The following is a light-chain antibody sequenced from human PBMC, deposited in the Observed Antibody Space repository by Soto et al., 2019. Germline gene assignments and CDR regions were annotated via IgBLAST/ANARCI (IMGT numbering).Light chain of an antibody. CDR3: QRYGRSWT. CDR2: RSS. CDR1: QSGISNY. Sequence: EIVLTQSPGTLSLSPGERATLSCRASQSGISNYLAWYQQKPGQAPRLLMYRSSFRATGIPDRFRGSGSGTDFTLTISRLEPEDFAVYYCQRYGRSWTFGPGTKVEI. V-gene: IGKV3-20*01. J-gene: IGKJ1*01.